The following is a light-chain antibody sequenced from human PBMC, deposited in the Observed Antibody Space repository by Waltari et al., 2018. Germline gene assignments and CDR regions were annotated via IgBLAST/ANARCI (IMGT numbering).Light chain of an antibody. CDR1: QSVSSN. CDR2: GAS. V-gene: IGKV3-15*01. Sequence: EIVMTQSPATLSVSPGGRATLSCRASQSVSSNLAWYQQKPGQAPRLLIYGASTRATGIPARFSGSGSGTEFTLTISSLQSEDFAVYYCQQYNNWPPLTFGGETKVEIK. J-gene: IGKJ4*01. CDR3: QQYNNWPPLT.